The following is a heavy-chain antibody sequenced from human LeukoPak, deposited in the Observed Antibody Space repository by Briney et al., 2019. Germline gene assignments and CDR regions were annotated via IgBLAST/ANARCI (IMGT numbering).Heavy chain of an antibody. V-gene: IGHV3-23*01. CDR3: ARGGVDHYGSGTYYLMYYFDH. Sequence: GGTLRLSCAASGFTFSSYGMSWVRQAPGKGLEWVSAISGSGGSTYYADSVKGRFTVSRDDPHNTLYLQMNSVRAEDTAVYFCARGGVDHYGSGTYYLMYYFDHWGQGALVTVSS. CDR2: ISGSGGST. J-gene: IGHJ4*02. D-gene: IGHD3-10*01. CDR1: GFTFSSYG.